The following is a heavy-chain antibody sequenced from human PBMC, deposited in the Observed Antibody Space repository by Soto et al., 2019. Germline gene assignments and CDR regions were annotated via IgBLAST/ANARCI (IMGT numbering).Heavy chain of an antibody. V-gene: IGHV4-34*01. D-gene: IGHD6-6*01. Sequence: SETLSLTCAVYGGSFSGYYWSWIRQPPGKGLEWIGEINHSGSTNYNPSLKSRVTISVDTSKNQFSLKLSSVTAADTAVYYCAIWEDSIAARSTKSKTFDYWGQGTLVTVSS. CDR2: INHSGST. CDR1: GGSFSGYY. J-gene: IGHJ4*02. CDR3: AIWEDSIAARSTKSKTFDY.